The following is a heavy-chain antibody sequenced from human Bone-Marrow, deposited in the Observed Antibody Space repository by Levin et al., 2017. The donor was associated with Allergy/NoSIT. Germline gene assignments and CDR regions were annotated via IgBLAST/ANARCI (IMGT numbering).Heavy chain of an antibody. J-gene: IGHJ4*02. D-gene: IGHD3-16*01. CDR1: GFIFSSYW. CDR3: VGGAGGLDH. Sequence: GGSLRLSCAASGFIFSSYWMHWVRQVPGKGLVWVSHITSDGSGTSYVDSVRGRFTISRDNAKNTLYLQMNSLRDEDTAVYYCVGGAGGLDHWGQGTLVIVSS. V-gene: IGHV3-74*01. CDR2: ITSDGSGT.